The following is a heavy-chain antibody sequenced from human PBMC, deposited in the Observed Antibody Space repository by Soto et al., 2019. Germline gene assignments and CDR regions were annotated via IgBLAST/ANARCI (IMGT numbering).Heavy chain of an antibody. D-gene: IGHD3-10*01. CDR2: IYYSGST. CDR1: GGSISSSSYY. Sequence: QLQLQESGPGLVKPSETLSLTCTVSGGSISSSSYYWGWIRQPPGKGLEWIGSIYYSGSTYYNPSLKSRVTISVDTSKNQFSLKLSSVTAADTAVYYCASLWFGESYAFDIWGQGTMVTVSS. V-gene: IGHV4-39*01. CDR3: ASLWFGESYAFDI. J-gene: IGHJ3*02.